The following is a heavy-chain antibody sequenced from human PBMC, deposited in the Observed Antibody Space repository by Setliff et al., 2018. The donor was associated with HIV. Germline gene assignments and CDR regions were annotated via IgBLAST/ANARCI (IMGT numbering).Heavy chain of an antibody. V-gene: IGHV4-59*01. CDR3: ARGDGTKYYYYYYMDV. Sequence: SETLSLTCTVSGGSISSYYWSWIRQPPGKGLEWIGEINHSGSTNYNPSLKSRLTISVDTSKNQFSLKLSSVTAADTAVYYCARGDGTKYYYYYYMDVWGKGTTVTVS. CDR2: INHSGST. CDR1: GGSISSYY. J-gene: IGHJ6*03. D-gene: IGHD1-7*01.